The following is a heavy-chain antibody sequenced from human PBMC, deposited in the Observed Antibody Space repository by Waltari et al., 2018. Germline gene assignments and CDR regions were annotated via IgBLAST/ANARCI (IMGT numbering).Heavy chain of an antibody. CDR3: AREYVLAARQGYYYGMDV. J-gene: IGHJ6*02. D-gene: IGHD6-6*01. CDR1: GCTCTGYY. CDR2: INPNSGGT. Sequence: QVQLVKSGAEVTKPGASVKVSCQASGCTCTGYYMHWVRQAPGQGLEWMGWINPNSGGTNYAQKFQGWVTMTRDTSISTAYMELSRLRSDDTAVYYCAREYVLAARQGYYYGMDVWGQGTTVTVSS. V-gene: IGHV1-2*04.